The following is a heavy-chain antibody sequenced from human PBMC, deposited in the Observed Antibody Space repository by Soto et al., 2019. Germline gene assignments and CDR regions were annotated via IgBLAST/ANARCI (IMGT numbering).Heavy chain of an antibody. J-gene: IGHJ4*02. V-gene: IGHV4-31*03. CDR3: MRAFYIRGAGQNYVDL. CDR2: IYRSGST. Sequence: QVQLQESGPGLVKPSQTLSLSCTVSGAAITSGDYYWGWIRQHPGEGLEFIGYIYRSGSTLYNPSCTSRLAISVDTSKNQLSLTLTSVTAADAAVYYCMRAFYIRGAGQNYVDLWGQGTLVSVSS. CDR1: GAAITSGDYY. D-gene: IGHD1-26*01.